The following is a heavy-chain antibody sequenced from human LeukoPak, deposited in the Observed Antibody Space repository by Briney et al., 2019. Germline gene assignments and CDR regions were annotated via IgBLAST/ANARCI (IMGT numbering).Heavy chain of an antibody. V-gene: IGHV1-69*01. CDR2: IIPIFGTA. CDR3: ARVQGYCSSTSCAIYNYYYYYGMDV. D-gene: IGHD2-2*01. CDR1: GGTFSSYA. Sequence: SVTVSCKASGGTFSSYAISWVRQAPGQGLEWMGGIIPIFGTANYAQKFQGRVTITADESTSTAYMELSSLRSEDTAVYYCARVQGYCSSTSCAIYNYYYYYGMDVWGQGTTVTVSS. J-gene: IGHJ6*02.